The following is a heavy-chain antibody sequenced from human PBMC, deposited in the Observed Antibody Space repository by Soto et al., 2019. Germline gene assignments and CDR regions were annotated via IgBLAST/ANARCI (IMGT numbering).Heavy chain of an antibody. CDR1: GFTFRTFD. CDR2: LRGSTGST. V-gene: IGHV3-23*01. J-gene: IGHJ5*02. CDR3: AKGAWLDD. Sequence: EVQLLESGGGLVQPGESLRLSCEASGFTFRTFDMSWVRQAPGKGLEWVSVLRGSTGSTYYTDSVKGRFTISKDSSTDTLYLQMNSLKVEDTAVYYCAKGAWLDDWGQGTLVTVSS.